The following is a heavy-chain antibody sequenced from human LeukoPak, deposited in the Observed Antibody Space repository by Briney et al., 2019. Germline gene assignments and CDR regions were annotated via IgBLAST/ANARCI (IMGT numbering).Heavy chain of an antibody. D-gene: IGHD2-2*01. Sequence: SETPSLTCTVPGGSISSYYWSWIRQPPGKGLEWIGYIYYSGSTNYNPSLKSRVTISVDTSKNQFSLKLSSVTAADTAVYYCAREVPADSWFDPWGQGTLVTVSS. V-gene: IGHV4-59*01. CDR2: IYYSGST. CDR3: AREVPADSWFDP. CDR1: GGSISSYY. J-gene: IGHJ5*02.